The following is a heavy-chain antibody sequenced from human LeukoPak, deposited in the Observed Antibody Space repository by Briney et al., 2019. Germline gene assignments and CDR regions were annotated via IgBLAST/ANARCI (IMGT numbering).Heavy chain of an antibody. D-gene: IGHD5-18*01. Sequence: GGSLRLSCAGSGFTFSSYVMHWVRQAPGRGLEWVSSPSEGGDTAYYADSVKGRFTIYRDNSRDTLYLQVNSLRADDTALYYCAFSPLGDNYGFPYWGQGALVIVSS. CDR2: PSEGGDTA. CDR3: AFSPLGDNYGFPY. V-gene: IGHV3-23*01. CDR1: GFTFSSYV. J-gene: IGHJ4*02.